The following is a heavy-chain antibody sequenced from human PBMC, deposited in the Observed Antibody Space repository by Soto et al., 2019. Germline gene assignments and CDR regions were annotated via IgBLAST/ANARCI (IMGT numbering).Heavy chain of an antibody. CDR2: IIPIFGTA. J-gene: IGHJ5*02. CDR1: GGTFSSYA. CDR3: ARVGDYYDSSGYYWFDP. V-gene: IGHV1-69*12. D-gene: IGHD3-22*01. Sequence: QVQLVQSGAEVKKPGSSVKVSCKASGGTFSSYAISWVRQAPGQGLEWMGGIIPIFGTANYAQKFQGRVSITADESTSTAYMELSSLRSEDTAVYYCARVGDYYDSSGYYWFDPWGQGTLVTVSS.